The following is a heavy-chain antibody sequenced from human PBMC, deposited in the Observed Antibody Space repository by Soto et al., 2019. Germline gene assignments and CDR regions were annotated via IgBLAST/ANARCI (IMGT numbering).Heavy chain of an antibody. Sequence: GESLKISCKGSGYSFTIYWISWVRQMPGKDLEWMGRIDPSDSYSNYSPSFQGHVTISADKSISTAYLHWSSLKASDIAMYYCARHRYYDSSGYDAFDIWGQGTMVTVSS. J-gene: IGHJ3*02. D-gene: IGHD3-22*01. CDR2: IDPSDSYS. CDR3: ARHRYYDSSGYDAFDI. CDR1: GYSFTIYW. V-gene: IGHV5-10-1*01.